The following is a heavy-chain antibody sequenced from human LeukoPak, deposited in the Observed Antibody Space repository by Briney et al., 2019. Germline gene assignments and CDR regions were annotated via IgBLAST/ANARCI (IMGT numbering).Heavy chain of an antibody. D-gene: IGHD4-11*01. Sequence: GGSLRLSCAASGFTFSGSAMHWVRQASGKGLEWVGRIRSKANSYATAYAASVKGRFTISRDDSKNTAYLQMNSLKTEDTAVYYCTRTVTTDYYYMDVWGKGTTVTVSS. CDR2: IRSKANSYAT. CDR3: TRTVTTDYYYMDV. J-gene: IGHJ6*03. CDR1: GFTFSGSA. V-gene: IGHV3-73*01.